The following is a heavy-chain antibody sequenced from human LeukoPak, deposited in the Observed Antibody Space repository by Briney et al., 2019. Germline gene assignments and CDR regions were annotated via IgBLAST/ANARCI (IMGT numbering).Heavy chain of an antibody. V-gene: IGHV3-23*01. CDR3: AKDPVLRYFDWLPYPDY. CDR1: GFTFSSYA. D-gene: IGHD3-9*01. Sequence: PGGSLRLSCAASGFTFSSYAMSWVRQAPGKGLEWVSAISGSGGSTYYADSVKSRFTISRDNSKNTLYLQMNSLRAEDTAVYYCAKDPVLRYFDWLPYPDYWGQGTLVTVSS. CDR2: ISGSGGST. J-gene: IGHJ4*02.